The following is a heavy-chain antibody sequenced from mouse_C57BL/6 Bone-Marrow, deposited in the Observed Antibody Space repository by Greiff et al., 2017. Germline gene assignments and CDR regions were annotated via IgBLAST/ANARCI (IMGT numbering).Heavy chain of an antibody. V-gene: IGHV5-17*01. CDR3: ATMVTTGFGAMDY. D-gene: IGHD2-2*01. J-gene: IGHJ4*01. CDR2: ISSGSSTI. Sequence: EVMLVESGGGLVKPGGSLKLSCAASGFTFSDYGMHWVRQAPEKGLEWVAYISSGSSTIYYADTVKGRFTISRDNAKNTLFLQMTSLRSEDTAMYYCATMVTTGFGAMDYWGQGTSVTVSS. CDR1: GFTFSDYG.